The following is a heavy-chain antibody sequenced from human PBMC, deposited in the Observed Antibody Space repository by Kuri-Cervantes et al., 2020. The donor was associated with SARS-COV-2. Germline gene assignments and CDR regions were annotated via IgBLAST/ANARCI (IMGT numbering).Heavy chain of an antibody. CDR2: ISAYNGNT. V-gene: IGHV1-18*01. CDR3: ARDGSYDGYYYYGMDV. Sequence: ASVKVSCKASGYTFTSYGISWVRQAPGQGLEWMGWISAYNGNTNYAQKLQGRVTMTTDTSTSTAYMELRSLRSDDTAVYYCARDGSYDGYYYYGMDVWGQGTTVTVSS. D-gene: IGHD3-3*01. CDR1: GYTFTSYG. J-gene: IGHJ6*02.